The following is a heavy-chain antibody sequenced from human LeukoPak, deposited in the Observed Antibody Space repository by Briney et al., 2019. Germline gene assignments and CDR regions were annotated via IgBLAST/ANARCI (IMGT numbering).Heavy chain of an antibody. V-gene: IGHV1-46*02. CDR3: AREISQGGVGLVAGYYYYGMDV. CDR2: IKPSGGST. D-gene: IGHD2-8*02. J-gene: IGHJ6*02. CDR1: GDTFNNNY. Sequence: ASVKVSCKASGDTFNNNYMHWVRQAPGQRLEWMGIIKPSGGSTNYAQKFQGRVTMTRDTSTSTVYMEVSSLRSEDTAVYYCAREISQGGVGLVAGYYYYGMDVWGQGTTVTVSS.